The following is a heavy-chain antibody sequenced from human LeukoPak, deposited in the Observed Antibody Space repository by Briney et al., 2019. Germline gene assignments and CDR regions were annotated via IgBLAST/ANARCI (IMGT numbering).Heavy chain of an antibody. V-gene: IGHV1-18*01. CDR1: GYTFTSYG. CDR3: ARVRSDIVVVPAAIDFDY. D-gene: IGHD2-2*02. Sequence: ASVKVSCKASGYTFTSYGISWVRQAPGQGPEWMGWISAYNGNTNYAQKLQGRVTMTTDTSTSTAYMELRSLRSDDTAVYYCARVRSDIVVVPAAIDFDYWGQGTLVTVSS. J-gene: IGHJ4*02. CDR2: ISAYNGNT.